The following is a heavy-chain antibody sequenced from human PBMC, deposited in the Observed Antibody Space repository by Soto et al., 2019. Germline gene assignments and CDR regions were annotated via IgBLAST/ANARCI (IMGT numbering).Heavy chain of an antibody. V-gene: IGHV3-48*02. D-gene: IGHD5-18*01. CDR1: GFTFSSYS. CDR3: AREVRDTAVADFDY. Sequence: ESGGGLVQPGGSLRLSCAASGFTFSSYSMNWVRQAPGKGLEWLSYISSSISTMHYADSVKGRFTISRDNAKNSLYLQINSLRDEDTAVYYCAREVRDTAVADFDYWGQGTLVTVFS. J-gene: IGHJ4*02. CDR2: ISSSISTM.